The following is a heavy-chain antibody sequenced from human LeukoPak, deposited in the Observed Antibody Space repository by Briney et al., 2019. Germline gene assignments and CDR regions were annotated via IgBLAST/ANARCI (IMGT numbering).Heavy chain of an antibody. CDR3: ARDQEVVVTAFVCDAFDI. CDR1: GFTFSSYS. J-gene: IGHJ3*02. V-gene: IGHV3-48*01. D-gene: IGHD2-21*02. Sequence: RTGGSLRLSCAASGFTFSSYSMNWVRQAPGKGLEWVSYISSSSSTIYYADSVKGRFTISRDNAKNSLYLQMNSLRAEDTAVYYCARDQEVVVTAFVCDAFDIWGQGTMVTVSS. CDR2: ISSSSSTI.